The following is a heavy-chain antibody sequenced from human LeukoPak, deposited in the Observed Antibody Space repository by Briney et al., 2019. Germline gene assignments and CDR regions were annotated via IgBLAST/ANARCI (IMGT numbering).Heavy chain of an antibody. J-gene: IGHJ4*02. CDR1: GGSISSYY. CDR2: IYYSGST. V-gene: IGHV4-59*01. CDR3: ARTSGYSYGYGFDY. Sequence: KGSETLSLTCTVSGGSISSYYWSWIRQPPGKGLEWIGYIYYSGSTNYNPSPKSRVTISVDTSKNQFSLKLSSVTAADTAVYYCARTSGYSYGYGFDYWGQGTLVTVSS. D-gene: IGHD5-18*01.